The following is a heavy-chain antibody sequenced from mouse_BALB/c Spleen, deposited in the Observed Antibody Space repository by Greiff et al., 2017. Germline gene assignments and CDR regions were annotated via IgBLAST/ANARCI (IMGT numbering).Heavy chain of an antibody. J-gene: IGHJ3*01. CDR2: IYPGDGDT. CDR3: ARDYGSLTY. Sequence: QVQLQQSGAELVRPGSSVKISCKASGYAFSSYWMNWVKQRPGQGLEWIGQIYPGDGDTNYNGKFKGKATLTADKSSSTAYIQLSSLTSEDSAVYYCARDYGSLTYWGQGTLVTVSA. V-gene: IGHV1-80*01. CDR1: GYAFSSYW. D-gene: IGHD1-1*01.